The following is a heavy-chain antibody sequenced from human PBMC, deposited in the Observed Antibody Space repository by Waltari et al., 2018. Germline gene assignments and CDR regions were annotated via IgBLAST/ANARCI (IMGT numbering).Heavy chain of an antibody. CDR2: IYTSGGT. V-gene: IGHV4-4*07. CDR3: AGGGWELQYNAFDI. Sequence: QVQLQESGPGLVKPSETLSLTCSVSGGSISSYYWSWIRQPAGKGLEWIGRIYTSGGTHYTPSRKSRVTMSVDASKNQFSLKLTAVTAADTAVYYCAGGGWELQYNAFDIWGQGTMVTVSS. D-gene: IGHD1-26*01. J-gene: IGHJ3*02. CDR1: GGSISSYY.